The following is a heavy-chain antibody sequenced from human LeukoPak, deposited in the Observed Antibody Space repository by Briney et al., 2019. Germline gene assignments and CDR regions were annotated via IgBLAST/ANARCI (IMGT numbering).Heavy chain of an antibody. Sequence: GGSLRLSCAASAFIFSSYGMHWVRQAPGKGLEWVAIISYDGTNKYYADSVKGRFTISRDNSKNTLFLQMNSLRGEDTAVYYCAKDLCTGGSCYSDYWGQGTLVTVSS. CDR2: ISYDGTNK. D-gene: IGHD2-15*01. J-gene: IGHJ4*02. V-gene: IGHV3-30*18. CDR3: AKDLCTGGSCYSDY. CDR1: AFIFSSYG.